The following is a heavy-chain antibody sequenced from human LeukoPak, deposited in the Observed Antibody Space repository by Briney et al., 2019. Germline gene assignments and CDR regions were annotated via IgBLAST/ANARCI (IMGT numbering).Heavy chain of an antibody. Sequence: GAPVKVSCKASGYTFTSYDINWVRQATGQGLEWMGWMNPNSGNTGYAQNFQGRVTISRNTSISTAYMELSSLRSEDTAVYYCARAPTYDFWSGYPYYFDYWGQGTLVTVSS. D-gene: IGHD3-3*01. V-gene: IGHV1-8*03. CDR2: MNPNSGNT. CDR3: ARAPTYDFWSGYPYYFDY. CDR1: GYTFTSYD. J-gene: IGHJ4*02.